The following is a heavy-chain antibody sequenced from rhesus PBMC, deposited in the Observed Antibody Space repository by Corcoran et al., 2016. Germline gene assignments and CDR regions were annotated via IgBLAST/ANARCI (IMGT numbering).Heavy chain of an antibody. CDR3: ARTGTTSPYYFDY. D-gene: IGHD1-14*01. CDR2: IGGSSGST. V-gene: IGHV4-165*01. Sequence: QVQLQESGPGLVKPSETLSLTCAVSGGSISGSWWGWIRQPPGEGLEGGGYIGGSSGSTYYNPSLKSRVTISTDTSKNQFSLKLSSVTAADTAVYYCARTGTTSPYYFDYWGQGVLVTVSS. CDR1: GGSISGSW. J-gene: IGHJ4*01.